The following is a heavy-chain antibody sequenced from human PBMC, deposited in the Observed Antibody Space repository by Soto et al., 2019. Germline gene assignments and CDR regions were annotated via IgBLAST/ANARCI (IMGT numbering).Heavy chain of an antibody. Sequence: QVLLLQSGSEVKKPGASVKVSCKASGYTFSGLYMHWVRQAPGQGLEWMGWINPNSGGTKSAEKFQGRVTMTRDTSISTAYMELSRLTSDDTAVYYCASAAVTGTAGLDFWRQGTQVTVSS. D-gene: IGHD6-19*01. CDR1: GYTFSGLY. CDR2: INPNSGGT. J-gene: IGHJ4*02. CDR3: ASAAVTGTAGLDF. V-gene: IGHV1-2*02.